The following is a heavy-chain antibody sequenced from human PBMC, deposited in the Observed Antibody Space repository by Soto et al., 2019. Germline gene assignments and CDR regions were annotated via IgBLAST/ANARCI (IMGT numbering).Heavy chain of an antibody. CDR3: TTDDYFDAFDI. Sequence: WIRQPPGKGLEWVGRIKSKTDGGTTDYAAPVKGRFTISRDDSKNTLYLQMNSLKTEDTAVYYCTTDDYFDAFDIWGQGTMVTVSS. J-gene: IGHJ3*02. CDR2: IKSKTDGGTT. D-gene: IGHD4-17*01. V-gene: IGHV3-15*01.